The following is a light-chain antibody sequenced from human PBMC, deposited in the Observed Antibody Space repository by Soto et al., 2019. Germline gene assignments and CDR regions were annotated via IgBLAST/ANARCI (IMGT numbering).Light chain of an antibody. J-gene: IGLJ2*01. CDR1: SGHSSYA. V-gene: IGLV4-69*01. CDR2: LNGDGSH. CDR3: QTWDTGIQV. Sequence: QPVLTQSPSASASLGASVKLTCTLSSGHSSYAIAWHQQQPEKGPRYLMKLNGDGSHSKGDGIPDRFSGSSSGAERYLTISSLQSEDEADYYCQTWDTGIQVFGGGTKLTVL.